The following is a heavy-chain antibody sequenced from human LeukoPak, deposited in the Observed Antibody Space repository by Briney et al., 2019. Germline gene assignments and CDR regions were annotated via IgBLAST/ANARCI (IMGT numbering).Heavy chain of an antibody. V-gene: IGHV4-38-2*02. CDR3: ARHTHYDSSGYYPLPFDY. J-gene: IGHJ4*02. CDR1: GYSISSGYY. CDR2: IYHSGST. Sequence: SETLSLTCTVSGYSISSGYYWGWIRQPPGKGLEWIGSIYHSGSTYYNPSLKSRVTISVDTSKNQFSLKLSSVTAADTAVYYCARHTHYDSSGYYPLPFDYWGQGTLVTVSS. D-gene: IGHD3-22*01.